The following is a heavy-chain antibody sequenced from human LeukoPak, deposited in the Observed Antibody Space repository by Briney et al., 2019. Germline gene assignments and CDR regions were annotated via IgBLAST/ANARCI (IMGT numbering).Heavy chain of an antibody. J-gene: IGHJ4*02. CDR3: ARAQGGWFGEFHFDY. V-gene: IGHV4-31*03. Sequence: SQTLSLTCTVSGCSISTGGYYWSCIRQHPGKSLEWIGYIYYIASTYYNPSLKSRLTISVEPSKNHFSLKLSSVTAADTAVYYCARAQGGWFGEFHFDYWGQGTLVTVSS. CDR1: GCSISTGGYY. CDR2: IYYIAST. D-gene: IGHD3-10*01.